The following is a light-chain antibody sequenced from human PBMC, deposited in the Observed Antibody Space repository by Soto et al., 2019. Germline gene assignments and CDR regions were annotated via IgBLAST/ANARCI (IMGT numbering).Light chain of an antibody. J-gene: IGLJ2*01. CDR1: SSDVGSYHL. V-gene: IGLV2-23*01. Sequence: QSALTQPASVSGSPGQSITISCTGTSSDVGSYHLVSWYQHHPGKAPKLIIYEGTKRPSGISSRFSGSRSGNTASLTISGLQAEDEADYHCCSYGGFSTVVIFGGGTKLTVL. CDR3: CSYGGFSTVVI. CDR2: EGT.